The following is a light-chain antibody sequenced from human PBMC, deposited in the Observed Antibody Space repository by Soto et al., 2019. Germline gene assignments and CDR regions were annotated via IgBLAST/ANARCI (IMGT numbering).Light chain of an antibody. J-gene: IGKJ4*01. CDR2: GAS. Sequence: EIVMTQSPATLSVSPGERATLSCRASQSLSSNLAWYQQKPGQTPRLLIYGASSRATGIPARFSGSGSGTEFTLTISGLQSEDFAVYYCQQYNDWPPLTFGGGTKVEIK. CDR3: QQYNDWPPLT. V-gene: IGKV3-15*01. CDR1: QSLSSN.